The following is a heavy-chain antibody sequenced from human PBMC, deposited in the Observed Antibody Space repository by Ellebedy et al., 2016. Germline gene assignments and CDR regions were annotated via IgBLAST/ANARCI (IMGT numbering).Heavy chain of an antibody. V-gene: IGHV4-30-4*08. Sequence: LRLSXTVSGGSISGSTYYWGWIRQPPGKGLEWIGYIYHFGHSGSTYYKPSLKSRATISVDTSKNQFSLKLSSVTAADTAMYYCARVATGDWGQGTLVTVSS. CDR3: ARVATGD. CDR2: IYHFGHSGST. CDR1: GGSISGSTYY. D-gene: IGHD5-12*01. J-gene: IGHJ4*02.